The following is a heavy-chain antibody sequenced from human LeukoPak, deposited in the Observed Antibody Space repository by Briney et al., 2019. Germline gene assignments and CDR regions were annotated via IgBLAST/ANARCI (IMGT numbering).Heavy chain of an antibody. J-gene: IGHJ6*02. V-gene: IGHV1-18*01. D-gene: IGHD6-13*01. CDR3: ARDRPTGYSSSWFRYGMDV. CDR1: GYTFTSYG. Sequence: GASVKVSCKASGYTFTSYGISWVLQAPGQGLEWMGWISAYNGNTNYAQKLQGRVTMTTDTSTSTAYMELRSLRSDDTAVYYCARDRPTGYSSSWFRYGMDVWGQGTTVTVSS. CDR2: ISAYNGNT.